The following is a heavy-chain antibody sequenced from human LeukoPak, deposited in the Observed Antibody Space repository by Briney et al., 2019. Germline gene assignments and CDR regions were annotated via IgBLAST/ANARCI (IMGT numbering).Heavy chain of an antibody. CDR2: IYTSGST. D-gene: IGHD3-3*01. CDR3: ARVNQLHYDFWSGYYPNWFDP. Sequence: SETLSLTCTVSGGSISSYYWSWIRQPAGKGLEWIGRIYTSGSTNYNPSLKSRVTISVDTSKNQFSLKLSSVTAADTAVYYCARVNQLHYDFWSGYYPNWFDPWGQGTLVTVSS. V-gene: IGHV4-4*07. CDR1: GGSISSYY. J-gene: IGHJ5*02.